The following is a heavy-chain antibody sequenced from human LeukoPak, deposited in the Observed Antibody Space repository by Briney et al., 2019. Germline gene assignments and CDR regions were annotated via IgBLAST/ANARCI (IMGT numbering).Heavy chain of an antibody. Sequence: GGSLRLSCAASGFTFKSYAMTWVRQAAGKGLEWVSVMSGSGDSRYYAESVKGRFTPSRDNSKDTLFLQMNSLRAEDTAGYFCARTRFYYYNMDVGGKGTRVTVSS. CDR3: ARTRFYYYNMDV. V-gene: IGHV3-23*01. J-gene: IGHJ6*03. CDR2: MSGSGDSR. CDR1: GFTFKSYA.